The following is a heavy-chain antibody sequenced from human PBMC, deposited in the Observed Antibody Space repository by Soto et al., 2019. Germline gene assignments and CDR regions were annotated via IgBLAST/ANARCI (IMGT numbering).Heavy chain of an antibody. D-gene: IGHD7-27*01. CDR3: ARGRYCLTGRCFPNWFDS. CDR1: GDSVSNLDYF. CDR2: IYKSATT. Sequence: SETLSLTCSVSGDSVSNLDYFWAWIRQPPGQALEYIGYIYKSATTYYNPSFESRVAISVDTSKSQFSLNVTSVTAADTAVYFCARGRYCLTGRCFPNWFDSWGQGALVTVSS. J-gene: IGHJ5*01. V-gene: IGHV4-30-4*01.